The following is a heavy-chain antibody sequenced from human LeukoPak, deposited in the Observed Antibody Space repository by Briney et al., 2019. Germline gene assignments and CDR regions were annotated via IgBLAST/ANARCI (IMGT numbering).Heavy chain of an antibody. Sequence: SETLSLTCTVSGGSISSYYWIWIRQPPGKGLEWIGYIYYSGSTNYNPSLKSRVTISVDTSKNQFSLKLSSVTAADTAVYYCARPGRRGYRGYDKRGFDYWGQGTLVTVSS. J-gene: IGHJ4*02. CDR3: ARPGRRGYRGYDKRGFDY. CDR1: GGSISSYY. V-gene: IGHV4-59*12. CDR2: IYYSGST. D-gene: IGHD5-12*01.